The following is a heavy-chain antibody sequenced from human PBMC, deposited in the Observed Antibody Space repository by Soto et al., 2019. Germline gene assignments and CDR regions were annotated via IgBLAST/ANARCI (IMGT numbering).Heavy chain of an antibody. D-gene: IGHD3-10*01. J-gene: IGHJ6*02. CDR1: AYSFTSYS. CDR2: IYPGDSDT. CDR3: ASTIKVPYYYSGMDV. Sequence: LXISCNGSAYSFTSYSIGWVRQIPVKGLEWMGIIYPGDSDTRYSPSFQGQVTISADKSISTAYLQWSSLKASDTAMYYCASTIKVPYYYSGMDVWGQGTTVTVSS. V-gene: IGHV5-51*01.